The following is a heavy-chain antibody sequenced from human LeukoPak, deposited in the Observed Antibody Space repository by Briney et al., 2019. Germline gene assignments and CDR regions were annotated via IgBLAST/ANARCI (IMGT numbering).Heavy chain of an antibody. CDR2: IYYSGST. V-gene: IGHV4-39*07. Sequence: SETLSLTCTVSGGCISSSSYYWGWIRQPPGKGLEWIGSIYYSGSTYYNPSLKSRVTISVDTSKNQFSLKLSSVTAADTAVYYCARSTSGYDSIYYFDYWGQGTLVTVSS. CDR1: GGCISSSSYY. CDR3: ARSTSGYDSIYYFDY. D-gene: IGHD5-12*01. J-gene: IGHJ4*02.